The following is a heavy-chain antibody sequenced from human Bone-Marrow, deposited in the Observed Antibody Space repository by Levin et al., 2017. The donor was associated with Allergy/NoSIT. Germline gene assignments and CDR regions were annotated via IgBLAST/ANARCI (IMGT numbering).Heavy chain of an antibody. CDR1: GFTFSSYA. Sequence: GGSLRLSCAASGFTFSSYAMAWVRQAPGEGLEWVSSISGSGRTTYQPDSVKGRFSISRDNSKKTLHLQMNSLRVEDTAIYYCAKLGQELVSYYGMDVWGQGTTVTVSS. D-gene: IGHD6-13*01. J-gene: IGHJ6*02. CDR3: AKLGQELVSYYGMDV. CDR2: ISGSGRTT. V-gene: IGHV3-23*01.